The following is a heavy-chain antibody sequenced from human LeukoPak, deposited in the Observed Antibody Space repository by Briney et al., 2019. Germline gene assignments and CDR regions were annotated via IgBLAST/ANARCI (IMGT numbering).Heavy chain of an antibody. Sequence: PGGSLRLSCAASGITVSSNYMSWVRQAPGKGLEWDSVIYSGGSTYYADSVKGRFTISRDNSKNTLYLQMNSLRAEDTAVYYCARGVSSSGWYSSLDPWGQGTLVTVSS. CDR3: ARGVSSSGWYSSLDP. V-gene: IGHV3-53*01. CDR1: GITVSSNY. CDR2: IYSGGST. J-gene: IGHJ5*02. D-gene: IGHD6-19*01.